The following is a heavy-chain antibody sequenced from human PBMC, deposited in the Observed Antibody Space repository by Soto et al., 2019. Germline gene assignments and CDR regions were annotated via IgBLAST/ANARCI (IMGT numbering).Heavy chain of an antibody. CDR3: AREAYDYYESSGYCCFDY. CDR1: GFTFSTYE. V-gene: IGHV3-48*03. Sequence: GGSLRLSCAASGFTFSTYEMNWVRQAPGKGLEWVSYIGGSGNIIYYADSVKGRFTISRDNAKNSLDLQMNSLRAEDTAVYFCAREAYDYYESSGYCCFDYWGTGTLVTVSS. D-gene: IGHD3-22*01. J-gene: IGHJ4*02. CDR2: IGGSGNII.